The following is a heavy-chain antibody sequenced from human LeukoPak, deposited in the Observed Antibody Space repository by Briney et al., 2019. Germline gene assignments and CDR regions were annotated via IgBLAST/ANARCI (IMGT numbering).Heavy chain of an antibody. V-gene: IGHV1-18*01. CDR2: ISAYNGNT. CDR3: ARLGYYYDSSGYYFDY. D-gene: IGHD3-22*01. J-gene: IGHJ4*02. Sequence: GASVTVSCKASGYTFTSYGISLVRQAPGQGLEWMGWISAYNGNTNYAQKLQGRVTMTTDTSTSTAYMELRSLRSDDTAVYYCARLGYYYDSSGYYFDYWGQGTLVTVSS. CDR1: GYTFTSYG.